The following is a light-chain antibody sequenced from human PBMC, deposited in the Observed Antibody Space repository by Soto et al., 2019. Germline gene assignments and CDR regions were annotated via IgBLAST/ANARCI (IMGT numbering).Light chain of an antibody. CDR2: EVT. V-gene: IGLV2-14*01. CDR1: SSDVGGYNY. Sequence: QSVLTQPASVSGPPGQSITISCTGTSSDVGGYNYVSWYQQHPAKAPKLMIYEVTWRPSGVSNRFSGSKSGNTASLTISGLQAEDEADYYCSSYTSSSPYVFGTGTKVIVL. CDR3: SSYTSSSPYV. J-gene: IGLJ1*01.